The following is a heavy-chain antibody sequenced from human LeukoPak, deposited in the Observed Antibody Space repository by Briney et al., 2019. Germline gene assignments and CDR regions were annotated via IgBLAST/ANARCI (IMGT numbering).Heavy chain of an antibody. CDR1: GFTFSSYA. D-gene: IGHD6-6*01. V-gene: IGHV3-30-3*01. CDR3: ARDVAARPGYYYYGMDV. CDR2: ISYDGSNK. Sequence: GRSLRLSCAASGFTFSSYAMHWVRQAPGKGLEWVALISYDGSNKYYADSVKGRFTISRDNSKNTLYLQMNSLRAEDTAVYYCARDVAARPGYYYYGMDVWGQGTTVTVSS. J-gene: IGHJ6*02.